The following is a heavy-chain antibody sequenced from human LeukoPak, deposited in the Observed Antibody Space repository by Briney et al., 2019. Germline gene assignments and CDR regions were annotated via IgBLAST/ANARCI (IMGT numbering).Heavy chain of an antibody. CDR1: GFTFSSYG. D-gene: IGHD4-17*01. V-gene: IGHV3-30*18. CDR3: AEDRSVTYYFDY. Sequence: GGSLGLSCAASGFTFSSYGMHWVRQAPGKGLEWVAVISYDGSNKYYADSVKGRFTISRDNSKNTLYLQTNSLRAEDTAVYYCAEDRSVTYYFDYWGQGTLVTVSS. J-gene: IGHJ4*02. CDR2: ISYDGSNK.